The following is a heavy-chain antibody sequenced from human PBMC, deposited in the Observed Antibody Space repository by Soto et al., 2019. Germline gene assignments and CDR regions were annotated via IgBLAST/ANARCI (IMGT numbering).Heavy chain of an antibody. CDR3: ASIDGSGFYYYYVMDG. D-gene: IGHD3-10*01. Sequence: SVKVSCKASGGTFSSYAISWVRQAPGQGLEWMGGIIPIFGTANYAQKFQGRVTITADESTSTAYMELSSLRSEDTAVYYCASIDGSGFYYYYVMDGWAQRTTVTVSS. CDR2: IIPIFGTA. CDR1: GGTFSSYA. V-gene: IGHV1-69*13. J-gene: IGHJ6*02.